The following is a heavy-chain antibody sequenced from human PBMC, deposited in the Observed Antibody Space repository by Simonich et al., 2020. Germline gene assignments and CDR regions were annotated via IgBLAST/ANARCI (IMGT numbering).Heavy chain of an antibody. J-gene: IGHJ6*03. CDR2: INPNLGIA. D-gene: IGHD2-15*01. CDR3: ARGGLADRRIVYYYYMDV. CDR1: GGTFSSYA. Sequence: QVQLVQSGAEVKKPGSSVKVSCKASGGTFSSYAISWVRKAPGQGLEWMGEINPNLGIANDAQKFQGRVTITADKSTSTAYMELSSLRSEDTAVYYCARGGLADRRIVYYYYMDVWGKGTTVTVSS. V-gene: IGHV1-69*09.